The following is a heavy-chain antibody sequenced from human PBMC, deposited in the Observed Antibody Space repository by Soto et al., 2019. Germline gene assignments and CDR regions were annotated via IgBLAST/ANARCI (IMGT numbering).Heavy chain of an antibody. CDR3: ARDPLWGTAMVLWYFDL. D-gene: IGHD5-18*01. Sequence: QPGGSLRLSCAASGFTFSDYYMSWIRQAPGKGLEWVAVISYDGSNKYYADSVKGRFTISRDNSKNTLYLQMNSLRAEDTAVYYCARDPLWGTAMVLWYFDLWGRGTLVTVSS. CDR2: ISYDGSNK. V-gene: IGHV3-30-3*01. CDR1: GFTFSDYY. J-gene: IGHJ2*01.